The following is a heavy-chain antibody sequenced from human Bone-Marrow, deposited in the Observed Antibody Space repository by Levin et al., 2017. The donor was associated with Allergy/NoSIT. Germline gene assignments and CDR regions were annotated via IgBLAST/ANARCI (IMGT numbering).Heavy chain of an antibody. D-gene: IGHD1-1*01. V-gene: IGHV4-4*02. CDR1: DDSISSSNW. CDR3: ARRNVLARGEDWFDP. CDR2: IYHSGST. Sequence: KASETLSLTCGVSDDSISSSNWWTWVRQPPGKGLEWIGEIYHSGSTNYNPSLKTRVTISVEKSKNQLSLKLSSVTAADTAVYYCARRNVLARGEDWFDPWGQGTLVTVSS. J-gene: IGHJ5*02.